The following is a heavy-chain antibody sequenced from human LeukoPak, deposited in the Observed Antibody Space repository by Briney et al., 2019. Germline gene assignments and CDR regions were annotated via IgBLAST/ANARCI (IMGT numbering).Heavy chain of an antibody. CDR2: ISGSGGST. J-gene: IGHJ4*02. CDR1: GFTFSSYA. D-gene: IGHD2-15*01. CDR3: AKDLDDVVVVAATLVY. Sequence: GSLRLSCAASGFTFSSYAMSWVRQAPGEGLGGVSAISGSGGSTYYADSVKGRFTISRDNSKNTLYLQMNSPRAEDTAVYYCAKDLDDVVVVAATLVYWGQGTLVTVSS. V-gene: IGHV3-23*01.